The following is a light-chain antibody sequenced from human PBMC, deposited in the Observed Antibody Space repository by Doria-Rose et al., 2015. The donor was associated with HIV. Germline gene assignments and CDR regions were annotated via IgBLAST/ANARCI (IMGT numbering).Light chain of an antibody. Sequence: TQSPSSLSASIRDRVTITCRASQSISNYLNWYQQQPGKASKLLIYAASSLQSGVPSRFSGSGSGTDFTLTISSLQPEDFATYYCQQSYRTPVYTFGQGTKLEIK. V-gene: IGKV1-39*01. CDR1: QSISNY. CDR3: QQSYRTPVYT. CDR2: AAS. J-gene: IGKJ2*01.